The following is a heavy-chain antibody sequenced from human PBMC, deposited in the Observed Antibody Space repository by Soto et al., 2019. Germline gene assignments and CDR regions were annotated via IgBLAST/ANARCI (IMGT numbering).Heavy chain of an antibody. V-gene: IGHV4-30-2*05. J-gene: IGHJ6*02. CDR1: GGSLSSSAYS. Sequence: SETLSLTCAVSGGSLSSSAYSWSWIRQPPGKGLEWIGFIYQSGSTYYNPSLKSRVTISVDTSKNQFSLKLSSVTAADTAVYYCARASVVLLWFGEAPPYYGMDVWGQGTTVT. CDR3: ARASVVLLWFGEAPPYYGMDV. CDR2: IYQSGST. D-gene: IGHD3-10*01.